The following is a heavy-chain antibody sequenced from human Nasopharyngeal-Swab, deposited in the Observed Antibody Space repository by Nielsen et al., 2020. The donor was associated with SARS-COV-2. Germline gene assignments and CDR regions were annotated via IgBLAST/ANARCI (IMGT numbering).Heavy chain of an antibody. Sequence: WALRLSCAASGFTFSSYSMNWVRQAPGKGLEWVSSITSSSSYIYYAASVKGRFTISRNNSKNTLYLQMNSLRAEDTAVYYCARVRRVATTLDYWGQGTLVTVSS. J-gene: IGHJ4*02. V-gene: IGHV3-21*01. CDR2: ITSSSSYI. CDR1: GFTFSSYS. D-gene: IGHD5-12*01. CDR3: ARVRRVATTLDY.